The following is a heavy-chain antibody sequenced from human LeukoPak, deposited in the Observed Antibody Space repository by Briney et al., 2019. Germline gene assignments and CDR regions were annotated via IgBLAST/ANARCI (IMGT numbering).Heavy chain of an antibody. V-gene: IGHV4-61*02. CDR1: GGSISSGSYY. Sequence: SETLSLTCTVSGGSISSGSYYWSWIRQPAGKGLEWIGRIYTSGSTNYNPSLKSRVTISVDTSKNQFSLKLSSVTAADAAVYYCARGTRVGATMGDAFDIWGQGTMVTVSS. CDR3: ARGTRVGATMGDAFDI. CDR2: IYTSGST. J-gene: IGHJ3*02. D-gene: IGHD1-26*01.